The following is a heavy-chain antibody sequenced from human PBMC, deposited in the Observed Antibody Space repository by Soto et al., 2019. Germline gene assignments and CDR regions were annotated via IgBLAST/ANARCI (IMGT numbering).Heavy chain of an antibody. CDR2: IYYSGST. J-gene: IGHJ4*02. D-gene: IGHD6-13*01. Sequence: QVQLQESGPGLVKPSQTLSLTCTVSGGSISSGDYYWSWIRQPPGKGLEWIGYIYYSGSTYYNPSLKSRXXIXVXXSKNQFSLKLSSVTAADTAVYYCARSIAAADTIDYWGQGTLVTVSS. CDR1: GGSISSGDYY. V-gene: IGHV4-30-4*01. CDR3: ARSIAAADTIDY.